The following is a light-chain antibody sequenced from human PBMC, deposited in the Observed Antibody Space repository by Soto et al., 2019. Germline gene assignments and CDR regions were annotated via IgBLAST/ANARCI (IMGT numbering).Light chain of an antibody. CDR2: GAS. CDR3: QQYGKLPRT. CDR1: QSVSSSY. Sequence: EIVLTQSPGTLSLSPGERATLSCRASQSVSSSYLAWYQQNPGQAPRLLIYGASSRATGIPARFSGSGSGTDFTLTISSLEPEDFAVYYCQQYGKLPRTFGQGTKVDNK. J-gene: IGKJ1*01. V-gene: IGKV3-20*01.